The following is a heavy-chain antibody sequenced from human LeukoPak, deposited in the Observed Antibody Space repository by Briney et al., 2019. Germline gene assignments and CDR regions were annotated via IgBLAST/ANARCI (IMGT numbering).Heavy chain of an antibody. CDR3: ARDHYYGSGRLVRYYYGMDV. CDR1: GFTFSSYG. D-gene: IGHD3-10*01. V-gene: IGHV3-33*01. J-gene: IGHJ6*02. CDR2: IWYDGSNK. Sequence: GGSLRLSCAASGFTFSSYGMHWGRQAPGKGLEWVAVIWYDGSNKYYADSVKGRFTISRDNSKNTLYLQMNSLRAEDTAVYYCARDHYYGSGRLVRYYYGMDVWGQGTTVTVSS.